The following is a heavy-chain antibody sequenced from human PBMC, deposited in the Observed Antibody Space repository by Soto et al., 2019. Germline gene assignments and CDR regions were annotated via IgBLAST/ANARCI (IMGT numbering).Heavy chain of an antibody. D-gene: IGHD2-21*01. CDR2: FFYGGKN. J-gene: IGHJ5*02. V-gene: IGHV4-39*01. CDR1: DFSISSSSYC. CDR3: ARLGAYYQSLDP. Sequence: PSETLSLTCRFSDFSISSSSYCLGWKRPPPGKGLEWIASFFYGGKNYYNPSLKSRVTISVDTSNNQFSLKLTSVTAADTAVYYCARLGAYYQSLDPWGPGTLVTSPQ.